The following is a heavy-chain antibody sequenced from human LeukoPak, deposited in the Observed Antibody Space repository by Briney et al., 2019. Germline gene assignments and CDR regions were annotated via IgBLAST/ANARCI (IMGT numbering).Heavy chain of an antibody. CDR2: INHSGST. J-gene: IGHJ5*02. CDR1: GGSFSGYY. D-gene: IGHD4-23*01. V-gene: IGHV4-34*01. CDR3: ARGGAYAGNGARRGRWFDP. Sequence: SETLSLTCAVYGGSFSGYYWSWIRQPPGKGLEWIGEINHSGSTNYNPSLKSRVTISVDTSKNQFSLKLSSVTAADTAVYYCARGGAYAGNGARRGRWFDPWGQGTLVTVSS.